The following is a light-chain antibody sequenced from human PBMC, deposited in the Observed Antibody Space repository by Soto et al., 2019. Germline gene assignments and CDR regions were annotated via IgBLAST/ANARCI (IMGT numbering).Light chain of an antibody. CDR1: ESVSSN. Sequence: EVLLTQSPATLSVSPGERATLSCRASESVSSNLAWYQQRPGQAPSLVIYGASTRANGIPARFSGGGAGTEFTLTISSLQSEDFAVYYCQQYNSWPPITFGQGTRLEI. CDR3: QQYNSWPPIT. CDR2: GAS. V-gene: IGKV3-15*01. J-gene: IGKJ5*01.